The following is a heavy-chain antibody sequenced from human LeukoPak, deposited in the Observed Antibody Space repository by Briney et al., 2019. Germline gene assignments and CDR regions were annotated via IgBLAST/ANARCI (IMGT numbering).Heavy chain of an antibody. CDR2: IYTSGST. V-gene: IGHV4-61*02. J-gene: IGHJ6*02. D-gene: IGHD2-15*01. CDR1: GGSISSGSYY. Sequence: SETLSLTCTVSGGSISSGSYYWSWIRQPAGKGLEWIGRIYTSGSTNYNPSLKSRVTISVDTSKNQFSLKLSSVAAADTAVYYCASDDCSDGSCYGMDVWGQGTTVTVSS. CDR3: ASDDCSDGSCYGMDV.